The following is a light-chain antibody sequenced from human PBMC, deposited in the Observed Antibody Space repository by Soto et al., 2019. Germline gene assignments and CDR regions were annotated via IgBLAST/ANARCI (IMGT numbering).Light chain of an antibody. J-gene: IGLJ2*01. CDR1: SSNIGNNY. V-gene: IGLV1-51*01. Sequence: QSVLTQPPSVSAAPGQKVTIYCSGSSSNIGNNYVTWYQQVPGTAPKLLIYDNNKRPSGIPDRFSGSKSGTSATLGITGLQTGDEADYYCETWDNSLSAGVFGGGTKLTVL. CDR2: DNN. CDR3: ETWDNSLSAGV.